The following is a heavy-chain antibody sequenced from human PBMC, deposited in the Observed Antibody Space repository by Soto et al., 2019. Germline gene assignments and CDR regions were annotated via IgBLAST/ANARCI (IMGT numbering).Heavy chain of an antibody. CDR1: EGTFNSYA. Sequence: QAQVVQSGAEVRKPGSSVKLSCKASEGTFNSYAIAWVRQAPGQGLEWMGGIIPYYNTLNYAQKFQDRVTITADDSTNTVYMELSSLRADDTAVYFCASGASRWYPYFFDSWAQGTLVTVSS. D-gene: IGHD6-13*01. CDR3: ASGASRWYPYFFDS. CDR2: IIPYYNTL. V-gene: IGHV1-69*01. J-gene: IGHJ4*02.